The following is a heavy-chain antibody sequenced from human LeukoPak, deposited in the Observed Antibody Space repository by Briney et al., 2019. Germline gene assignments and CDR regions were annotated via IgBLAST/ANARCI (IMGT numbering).Heavy chain of an antibody. D-gene: IGHD3/OR15-3a*01. CDR1: GFTFSTYF. V-gene: IGHV3-30-3*01. J-gene: IGHJ6*02. CDR3: ARGGVGLLIIPGWEYDYYGLDV. CDR2: IASDGSHT. Sequence: GGSLRLSCAASGFTFSTYFMHWVRQAPGKGLEWVADIASDGSHTFYVESVKGRFTISRDNAKNSLYLQMNSLRAEDTAVYYCARGGVGLLIIPGWEYDYYGLDVWGQGTTVTVSS.